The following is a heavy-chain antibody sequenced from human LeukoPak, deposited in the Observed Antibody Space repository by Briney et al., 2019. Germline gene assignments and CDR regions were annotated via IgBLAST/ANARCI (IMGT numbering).Heavy chain of an antibody. Sequence: PGRSLRLSCTASGFTVSSNYMNWVRQAPGKGLEWVSVIYSGGSTYYADSVKGRFTISRDNSKNTLYLQMTSLRVEDTAVYYCARDFCSAGSCYPDNWGQGTLVTVSS. D-gene: IGHD2-15*01. CDR1: GFTVSSNY. CDR2: IYSGGST. CDR3: ARDFCSAGSCYPDN. J-gene: IGHJ4*02. V-gene: IGHV3-66*01.